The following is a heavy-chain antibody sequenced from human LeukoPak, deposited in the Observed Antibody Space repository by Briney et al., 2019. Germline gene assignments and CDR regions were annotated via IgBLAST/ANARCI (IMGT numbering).Heavy chain of an antibody. CDR2: ISSNRGST. Sequence: GGSLRLSCSASGFTFSSYAMDWVRQAPGKGLEYDSGISSNRGSTYYADSVKGRFTISRDNSKNTVYLQMSSLRAEDTAVYYCVKAIVGATFDSWGQGTLVTVSS. CDR1: GFTFSSYA. J-gene: IGHJ4*02. D-gene: IGHD1-26*01. CDR3: VKAIVGATFDS. V-gene: IGHV3-64D*06.